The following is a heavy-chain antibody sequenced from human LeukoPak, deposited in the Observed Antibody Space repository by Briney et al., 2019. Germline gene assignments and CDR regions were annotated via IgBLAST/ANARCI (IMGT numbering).Heavy chain of an antibody. D-gene: IGHD1-20*01. V-gene: IGHV3-33*01. CDR3: ARGGPITGTPDHFDY. CDR2: IWYDGSNK. J-gene: IGHJ4*02. Sequence: GGSLRLSCAASGFTFSSYGMPWVRQAPGKGLEWVAVIWYDGSNKYYADSVKGRFTISRDNSKNTLYLQMNSLRAEDRAVYYCARGGPITGTPDHFDYWGQGTLVTVSS. CDR1: GFTFSSYG.